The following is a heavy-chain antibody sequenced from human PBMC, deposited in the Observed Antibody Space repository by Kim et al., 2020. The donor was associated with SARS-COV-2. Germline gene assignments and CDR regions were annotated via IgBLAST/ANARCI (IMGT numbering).Heavy chain of an antibody. Sequence: GRFTISRDNSKNTRYLQMHGLRAEDTAVYYCAREVQDYGDPIYYYYGMDVWGQGTTVTVSS. D-gene: IGHD4-17*01. CDR3: AREVQDYGDPIYYYYGMDV. V-gene: IGHV3-30*07. J-gene: IGHJ6*02.